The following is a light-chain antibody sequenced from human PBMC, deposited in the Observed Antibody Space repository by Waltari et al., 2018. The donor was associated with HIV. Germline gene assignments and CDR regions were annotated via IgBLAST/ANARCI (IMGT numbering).Light chain of an antibody. CDR2: ELY. CDR3: CSYVPVREFVV. CDR1: ASVPPRHNY. J-gene: IGLJ2*01. Sequence: QSALTQPAAVSGSPAHSVVISCSGLASVPPRHNYVSWYHQVPGTVPQLLIFELYIRPSGISSRFSASRSGDTASLTISDLQADDDGDYYCCSYVPVREFVVFGGGTKVTVL. V-gene: IGLV2-23*02.